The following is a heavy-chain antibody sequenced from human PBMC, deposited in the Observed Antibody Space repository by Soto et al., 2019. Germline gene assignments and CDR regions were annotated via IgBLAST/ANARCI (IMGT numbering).Heavy chain of an antibody. Sequence: QVQLVQSGAEVKKPGASVTVSCKASGYTFSDYYLHWVRQAPGQGPEWMGRINPNSGDAKFAQKFQGRVTMTSDTSVRTAFMELNWLKSDDTAVYYCARESGGATATLDYYYFYMHVWGKGTTVTVSS. CDR1: GYTFSDYY. CDR2: INPNSGDA. V-gene: IGHV1-2*06. J-gene: IGHJ6*03. D-gene: IGHD5-12*01. CDR3: ARESGGATATLDYYYFYMHV.